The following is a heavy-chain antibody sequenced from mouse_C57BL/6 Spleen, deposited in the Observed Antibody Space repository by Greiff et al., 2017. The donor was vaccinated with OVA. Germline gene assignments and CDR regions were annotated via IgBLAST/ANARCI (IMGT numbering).Heavy chain of an antibody. CDR1: GYTFTSYW. V-gene: IGHV1-69*01. D-gene: IGHD2-4*01. CDR3: ARLITTKYYCDY. CDR2: IDPSDSYT. J-gene: IGHJ2*01. Sequence: QVQLQQSGAELVMPGASVKLSCKASGYTFTSYWMHWVKQRPGQGLEWIGEIDPSDSYTNYNQKFKGKSTLTVDKSSSTAYMQLSSLTSEDSAVYYCARLITTKYYCDYWGQGTTLTVSS.